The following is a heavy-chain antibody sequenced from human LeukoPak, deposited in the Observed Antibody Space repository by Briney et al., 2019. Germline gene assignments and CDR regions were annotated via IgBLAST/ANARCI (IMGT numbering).Heavy chain of an antibody. CDR1: GGSISSYY. Sequence: SETLSLTCTVSGGSISSYYWSWIRQPPGKGLEWIGYIYYSGSTDYNPSLKSRVTMSLDTSKNQFSLNLSSVTAADTAVYYCARAVITFGGAVAKGFDCWGQGTLVTVSS. D-gene: IGHD3-16*01. J-gene: IGHJ4*02. CDR3: ARAVITFGGAVAKGFDC. V-gene: IGHV4-59*01. CDR2: IYYSGST.